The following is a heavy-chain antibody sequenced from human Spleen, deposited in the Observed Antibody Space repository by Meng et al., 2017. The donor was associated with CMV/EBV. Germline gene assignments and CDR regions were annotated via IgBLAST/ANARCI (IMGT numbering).Heavy chain of an antibody. J-gene: IGHJ6*02. V-gene: IGHV4-61*01. D-gene: IGHD2-2*01. Sequence: GSLRLSCTVSGGSVSSGNYYWSWIRQPPGKGLEWIGYIYYPVITNYNPSLKSRVTISVDTSKNQFSLKLSSATAADTAVYYCARDIGVTAAMLTYFYGMDVWGQGTTVTVSS. CDR3: ARDIGVTAAMLTYFYGMDV. CDR1: GGSVSSGNYY. CDR2: IYYPVIT.